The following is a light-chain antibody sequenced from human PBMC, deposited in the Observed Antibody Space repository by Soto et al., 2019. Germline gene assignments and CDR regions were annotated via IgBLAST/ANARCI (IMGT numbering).Light chain of an antibody. J-gene: IGLJ2*01. Sequence: QSVLTQPASVSGSPGQSITSSCTGTSSDVGGYDYVSWYQQHPGKAPKRMIYDVSNRPSGVSNRFSGSKSGNTASLTISGLQAEDEADYYCSSFTSSITLVFGGGTKLTVL. CDR3: SSFTSSITLV. V-gene: IGLV2-14*03. CDR1: SSDVGGYDY. CDR2: DVS.